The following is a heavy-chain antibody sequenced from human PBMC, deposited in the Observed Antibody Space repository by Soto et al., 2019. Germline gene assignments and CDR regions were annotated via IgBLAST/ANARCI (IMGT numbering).Heavy chain of an antibody. CDR1: GGSFSGYY. Sequence: QVQLQQWGAGLLKPSETLSVTCAVYGGSFSGYYWSWIRQPPGKGLEWIGEIGHGGGTIYNPSLETRVTISEDSSNNKLSQKVNSVTAADTAVYYCARHGGYYFEYWGQGAPVTVSS. CDR3: ARHGGYYFEY. CDR2: IGHGGGT. D-gene: IGHD3-16*01. J-gene: IGHJ4*02. V-gene: IGHV4-34*01.